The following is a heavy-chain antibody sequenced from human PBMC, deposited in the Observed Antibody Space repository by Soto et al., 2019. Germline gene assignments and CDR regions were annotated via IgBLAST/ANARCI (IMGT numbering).Heavy chain of an antibody. CDR3: ARGTSWQLPFDY. Sequence: TSETLSLTCTVSSDSISSYYWGWIRQPPGKRLEWIGYISYSGSTDYNPSLKSRVTISGDTSKNQFSLKVSSVTAADTAVYYCARGTSWQLPFDYWGQGTLVTVSS. CDR1: SDSISSYY. V-gene: IGHV4-59*01. CDR2: ISYSGST. J-gene: IGHJ4*02. D-gene: IGHD6-13*01.